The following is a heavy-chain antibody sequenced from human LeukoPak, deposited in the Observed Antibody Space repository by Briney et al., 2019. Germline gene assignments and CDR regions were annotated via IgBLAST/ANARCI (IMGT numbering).Heavy chain of an antibody. CDR3: ARDYYYGSDNWFDP. J-gene: IGHJ5*02. V-gene: IGHV1-18*04. D-gene: IGHD3-10*01. Sequence: ASVKVSCKASGYTFTGYYMHWVRQAPGQGLEWMGWISAYNGNTNYAQKLQGRVTMTTDTSTSTAYMELRSLRSDDTAVYYCARDYYYGSDNWFDPWGQGTLVTVSS. CDR2: ISAYNGNT. CDR1: GYTFTGYY.